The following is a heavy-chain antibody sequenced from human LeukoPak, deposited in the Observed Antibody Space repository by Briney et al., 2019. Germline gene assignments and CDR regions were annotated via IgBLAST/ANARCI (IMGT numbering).Heavy chain of an antibody. Sequence: ASVKVSCKASGYTFTSYDINWVRQATGQGLEWMGWMNPNSGNTGYAQKFQGRVTMTRNTSISTAYMELSSLRSEDAAVYYCASVWVNYYYYYGMDVWGQGTTVTVSS. CDR2: MNPNSGNT. J-gene: IGHJ6*02. CDR3: ASVWVNYYYYYGMDV. CDR1: GYTFTSYD. D-gene: IGHD3-16*01. V-gene: IGHV1-8*01.